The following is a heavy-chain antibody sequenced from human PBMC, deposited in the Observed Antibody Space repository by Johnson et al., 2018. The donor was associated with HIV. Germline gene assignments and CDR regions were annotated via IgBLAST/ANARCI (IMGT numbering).Heavy chain of an antibody. CDR2: IYSGGST. Sequence: VQLVESGGGLVQPGGSLRLSCAASGLTVSSNYMSWVRQAPGKGLEWVSVIYSGGSTYYADSVKGRFTISRDNSKNTLYLQMNSLRAEDTAVYYCAREYYYDSSGYYDEVSRAFDIWGQGTMVTVSS. CDR1: GLTVSSNY. J-gene: IGHJ3*02. CDR3: AREYYYDSSGYYDEVSRAFDI. D-gene: IGHD3-22*01. V-gene: IGHV3-66*02.